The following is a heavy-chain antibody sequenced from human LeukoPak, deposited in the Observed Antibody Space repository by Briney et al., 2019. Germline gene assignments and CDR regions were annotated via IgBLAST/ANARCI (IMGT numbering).Heavy chain of an antibody. Sequence: GGSLRLSCAASGFTFSSYGMHWVRQAPGKGLEWVAVIWYDGSNKYHADSVKGRFTISRDNSKNTLYLQMNSLRAEDTAVYYCAKALLTFGGVIVTSFDYWGQGTLVTVSS. CDR3: AKALLTFGGVIVTSFDY. J-gene: IGHJ4*02. CDR1: GFTFSSYG. CDR2: IWYDGSNK. V-gene: IGHV3-33*06. D-gene: IGHD3-16*02.